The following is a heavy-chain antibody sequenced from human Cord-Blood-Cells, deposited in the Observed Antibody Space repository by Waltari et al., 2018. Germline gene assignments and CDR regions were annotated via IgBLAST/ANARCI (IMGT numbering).Heavy chain of an antibody. D-gene: IGHD3-10*01. CDR2: IYHSGST. V-gene: IGHV4-4*02. Sequence: QVQLQESGPGLVKPSGTLSLTCAVSGGSISRSNWWSWVRQPPGKGLEWIGEIYHSGSTNYNPTLKSRVTISVDKSKNQFSLKLSSVTAADTAVYYCARGDYYGSGSYWYFDLWGRGTLVTVSS. CDR3: ARGDYYGSGSYWYFDL. CDR1: GGSISRSNW. J-gene: IGHJ2*01.